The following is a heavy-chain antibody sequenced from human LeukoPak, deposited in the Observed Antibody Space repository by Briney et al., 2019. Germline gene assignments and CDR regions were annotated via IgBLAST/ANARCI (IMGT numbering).Heavy chain of an antibody. J-gene: IGHJ6*03. CDR2: IYHSGST. D-gene: IGHD1-26*01. CDR1: GYSISSGYY. CDR3: AKGRGWEASYYYYYMDV. V-gene: IGHV4-38-2*01. Sequence: PSETLSLTCAVSGYSISSGYYWGWIRQPPGKGLEWIGSIYHSGSTYYNPSLKSRVTISVDKSKNQFSLKLSSVTAADTAVYYCAKGRGWEASYYYYYMDVWGKGTTVTISS.